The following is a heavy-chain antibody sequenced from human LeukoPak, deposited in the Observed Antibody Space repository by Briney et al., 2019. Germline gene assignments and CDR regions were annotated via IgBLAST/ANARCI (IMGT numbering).Heavy chain of an antibody. CDR1: GFTFSSYA. V-gene: IGHV3-23*01. D-gene: IGHD2-2*01. CDR3: AKQLAMDRGYYYYGMDV. CDR2: ISGSGGST. Sequence: GGSLRLSCAASGFTFSSYAMSWVREAPGKGLEWVSAISGSGGSTYYADSVKGRFTISRDNAKNTLYLKMNSLRAEDTAVYYCAKQLAMDRGYYYYGMDVWGQGTTVTVSS. J-gene: IGHJ6*02.